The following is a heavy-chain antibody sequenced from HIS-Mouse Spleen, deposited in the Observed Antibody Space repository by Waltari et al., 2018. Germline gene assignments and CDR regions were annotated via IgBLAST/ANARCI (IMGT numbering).Heavy chain of an antibody. CDR2: IWYDGSNK. Sequence: QVQLVESGGGVGQPWMSLRLSCAASGFTFSSYCMHWVRQAPGKGLEWVAVIWYDGSNKYYADSVKGRFTISRDNSKNTLYLQMNSLRAEDTAVYYCARYSRSSGVDYWGQGTLVTVSS. V-gene: IGHV3-33*01. CDR1: GFTFSSYC. J-gene: IGHJ4*02. CDR3: ARYSRSSGVDY. D-gene: IGHD6-6*01.